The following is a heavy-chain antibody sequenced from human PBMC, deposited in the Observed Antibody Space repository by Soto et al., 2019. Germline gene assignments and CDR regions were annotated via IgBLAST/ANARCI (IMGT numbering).Heavy chain of an antibody. V-gene: IGHV4-31*02. CDR2: IYYSGST. CDR3: ARQRFGEFSPFDY. D-gene: IGHD3-10*01. J-gene: IGHJ4*02. Sequence: IXQHPGKGLEWIGYIYYSGSTYYNPSLKSRVTISVDTSKNQFSLKLSSVTAADTAVYYCARQRFGEFSPFDYWGQGTLVTVSS.